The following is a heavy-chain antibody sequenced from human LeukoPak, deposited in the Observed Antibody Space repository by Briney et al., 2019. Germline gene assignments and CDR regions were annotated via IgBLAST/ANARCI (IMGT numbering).Heavy chain of an antibody. CDR3: AKRGVIIRVFLVGYHKEAYYFDS. CDR1: GITLSNYG. V-gene: IGHV3-23*01. Sequence: GGSLRLSCAVSGITLSNYGMSWVCQAPGKGLEWVAGVSDSGGRTSYADSVKGRFTISRDNPKNTLYLQMNSLRAEDTAVYFCAKRGVIIRVFLVGYHKEAYYFDSWGQGALVTVSS. D-gene: IGHD3-10*01. J-gene: IGHJ4*02. CDR2: VSDSGGRT.